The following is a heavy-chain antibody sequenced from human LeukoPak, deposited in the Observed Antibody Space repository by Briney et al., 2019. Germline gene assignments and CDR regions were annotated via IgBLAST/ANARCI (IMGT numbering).Heavy chain of an antibody. CDR3: AKSIGYCSGGSCFEVDY. Sequence: GVSLILSCSASGFTFSSYSMNWVRQAPGKGLEWVASISSRSTYIYYADSVKGRFTISRDNAKNSLYLQMTSLSAEDTAVYYCAKSIGYCSGGSCFEVDYWGQGTLVTVSS. D-gene: IGHD2-15*01. V-gene: IGHV3-21*01. CDR1: GFTFSSYS. CDR2: ISSRSTYI. J-gene: IGHJ4*02.